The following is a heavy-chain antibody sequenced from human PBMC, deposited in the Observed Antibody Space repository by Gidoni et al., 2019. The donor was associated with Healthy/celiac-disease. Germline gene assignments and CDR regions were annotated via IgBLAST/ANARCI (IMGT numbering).Heavy chain of an antibody. Sequence: VQLLESGGGLVKPGGSLRLPCAAPGSTFSSYAMSWVRQAPGKGLEWVSAISGSGGSTYYADSVKGRFTISRDNSKNTLYLQMNSLRAEDTAVYYCAKEIFRRAGTFDYWGQGTLVTVSS. CDR1: GSTFSSYA. CDR3: AKEIFRRAGTFDY. V-gene: IGHV3-23*01. CDR2: ISGSGGST. D-gene: IGHD6-19*01. J-gene: IGHJ4*02.